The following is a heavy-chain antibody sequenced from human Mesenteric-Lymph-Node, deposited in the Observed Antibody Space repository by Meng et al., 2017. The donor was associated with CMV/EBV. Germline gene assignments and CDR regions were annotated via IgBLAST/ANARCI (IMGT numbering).Heavy chain of an antibody. CDR1: GYTFTSRN. V-gene: IGHV1-46*01. Sequence: ASVKVSCKASGYTFTSRNIHWVRQAPGQGLEWMGIINPSGGSTSYAQKFQGRVTMTRDTSTSTVYMELSSLRSEDTAVYYCARGGYMGYCSSTSCYDYYYYGMDVWGQGTTVTVSS. D-gene: IGHD2-2*01. CDR2: INPSGGST. J-gene: IGHJ6*02. CDR3: ARGGYMGYCSSTSCYDYYYYGMDV.